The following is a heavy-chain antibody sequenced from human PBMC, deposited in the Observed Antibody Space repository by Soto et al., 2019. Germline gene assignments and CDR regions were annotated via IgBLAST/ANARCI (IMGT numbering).Heavy chain of an antibody. V-gene: IGHV4-4*07. D-gene: IGHD2-21*02. J-gene: IGHJ4*02. CDR1: GCSISGFY. Sequence: PSETLSLTCTVAGCSISGFYWSWVRQPAGKGLEWIGRIYSSGATKYNPSLRNRVTMSVDTSTDQYSLNLASMTTADTAVYFCARGPFCGNDCYFDVWGQGTQVTVS. CDR3: ARGPFCGNDCYFDV. CDR2: IYSSGAT.